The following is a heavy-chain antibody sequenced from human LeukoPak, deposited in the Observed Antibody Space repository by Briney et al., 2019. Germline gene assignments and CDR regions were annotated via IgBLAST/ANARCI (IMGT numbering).Heavy chain of an antibody. CDR3: ARVPTMSGEDPFDI. D-gene: IGHD1-26*01. Sequence: ASVKVSCKASGYTFTSYGISWVRQAPGQGLEWMGWINPDSGGTNYAQKFQGRVTMTRDTSISTAYMGLSRLRSDDTAVYYCARVPTMSGEDPFDIWGQGTMVTVSS. CDR2: INPDSGGT. V-gene: IGHV1-2*02. J-gene: IGHJ3*02. CDR1: GYTFTSYG.